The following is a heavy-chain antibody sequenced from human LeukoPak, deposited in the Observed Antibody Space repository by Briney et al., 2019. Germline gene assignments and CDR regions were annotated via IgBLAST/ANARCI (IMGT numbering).Heavy chain of an antibody. CDR1: GFSLSTSGVG. CDR2: IYWNDDK. V-gene: IGHV2-5*01. J-gene: IGHJ4*02. CDR3: ARYSGSYYWTYSDY. D-gene: IGHD1-26*01. Sequence: SGPTLVKPTQTLTLTCTFSGFSLSTSGVGVGWIRQPPGKALEWLALIYWNDDKRYSPSLKSRLTITKDTSKNQVVLTMTNMDPVDTATYYCARYSGSYYWTYSDYWGQGTLVTVSS.